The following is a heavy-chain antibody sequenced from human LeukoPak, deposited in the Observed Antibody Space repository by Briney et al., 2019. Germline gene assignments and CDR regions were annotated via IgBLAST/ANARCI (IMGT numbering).Heavy chain of an antibody. CDR3: ARDPITGDRFDY. J-gene: IGHJ4*02. Sequence: SQTLSPTCAISGDTVSSNRAAWNWIRQSPSRGLEWLGRTYYRSKWYNDYAPSVKSRITINPDTSKNQFSLQLNSVTPEDTAVCYCARDPITGDRFDYWGQGTLVTVSS. CDR1: GDTVSSNRAA. D-gene: IGHD7-27*01. V-gene: IGHV6-1*01. CDR2: TYYRSKWYN.